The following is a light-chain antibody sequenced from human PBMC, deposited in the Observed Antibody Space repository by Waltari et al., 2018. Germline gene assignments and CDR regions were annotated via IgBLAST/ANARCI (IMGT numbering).Light chain of an antibody. J-gene: IGLJ1*01. CDR1: SSYVGGYDY. CDR3: CSYAASSTYV. CDR2: DVR. Sequence: QSALTQPRSVSGSPGQSVTISCTGTSSYVGGYDYVSWFQQPPGKAPTLIIYDVRERPSGVPDRFSGSKSGNTASLTISGLQAEDEADYYCCSYAASSTYVFGTGTEVTVL. V-gene: IGLV2-11*01.